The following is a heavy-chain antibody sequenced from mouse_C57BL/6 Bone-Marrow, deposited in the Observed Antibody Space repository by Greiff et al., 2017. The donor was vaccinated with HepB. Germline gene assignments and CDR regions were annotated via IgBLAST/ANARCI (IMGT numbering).Heavy chain of an antibody. CDR1: GYSFTSYY. J-gene: IGHJ3*01. Sequence: QVQLQQSGPELVKPGASVKISCKASGYSFTSYYIHWVKQRPGQGLEWIGWIYPGSGNTKYNEKFKGKATLTADTSSSTAYMQLSSLTSEDSAVYYCARDVLLRYFAYWGQGTLVTVSA. D-gene: IGHD1-1*01. V-gene: IGHV1-66*01. CDR3: ARDVLLRYFAY. CDR2: IYPGSGNT.